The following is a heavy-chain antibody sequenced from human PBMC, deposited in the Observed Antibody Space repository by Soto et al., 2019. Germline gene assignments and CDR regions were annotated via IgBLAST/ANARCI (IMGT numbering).Heavy chain of an antibody. Sequence: GASVKVSCKASGGTFSSYAISWVRQAPGQGLDWMGGIIPIFGTANYAQKFQGRVTITADESTSTAYMELSSLRSEDTAVYYCAREFLEWLNQKYYYYGMDVWGQGTTVTVSS. J-gene: IGHJ6*02. V-gene: IGHV1-69*13. CDR3: AREFLEWLNQKYYYYGMDV. CDR1: GGTFSSYA. CDR2: IIPIFGTA. D-gene: IGHD3-3*01.